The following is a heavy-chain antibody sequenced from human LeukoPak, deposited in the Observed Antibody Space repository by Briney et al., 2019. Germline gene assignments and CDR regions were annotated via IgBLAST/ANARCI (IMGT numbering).Heavy chain of an antibody. D-gene: IGHD1-1*01. CDR3: ARVVGQLENFDY. CDR2: IYYSGST. Sequence: PSQTLSLTCTVSGGSISSGDYYWSWIRQPPGKGLEWIGYIYYSGSTYYNPSLKSRVTISVDTSKNQFSLKLSSVTAADTAVYYCARVVGQLENFDYWGQGTLVTVSS. V-gene: IGHV4-30-4*08. J-gene: IGHJ4*02. CDR1: GGSISSGDYY.